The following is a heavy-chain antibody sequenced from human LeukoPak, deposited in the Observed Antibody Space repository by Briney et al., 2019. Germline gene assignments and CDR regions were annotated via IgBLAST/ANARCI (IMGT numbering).Heavy chain of an antibody. CDR1: GGSISSYY. CDR2: IYDSENT. D-gene: IGHD2-2*01. V-gene: IGHV4-59*01. Sequence: PSETLSLTCTVSGGSISSYYWSWIRQPPGKGLEWIGYIYDSENTSYNPSLKSRVTISVDTSKNQFSLKLSSVTAADTAVYYCARGSSYYFDYWGQGTLVTVSS. J-gene: IGHJ4*02. CDR3: ARGSSYYFDY.